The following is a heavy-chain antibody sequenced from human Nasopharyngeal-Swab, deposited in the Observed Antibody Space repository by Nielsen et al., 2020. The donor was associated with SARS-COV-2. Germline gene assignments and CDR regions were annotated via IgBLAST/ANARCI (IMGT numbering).Heavy chain of an antibody. V-gene: IGHV1-8*01. D-gene: IGHD3-3*01. Sequence: ASVKVSCKASGYTFTSYDINWVRQATGQGLEWMGWMNPNSGNTGYAQKFQGRVTITRDTSASTAYMELSSLRSEDTAVYYCASTKTTTIFGVVVKNDAFDIWGQGTMVTVSS. CDR1: GYTFTSYD. CDR2: MNPNSGNT. CDR3: ASTKTTTIFGVVVKNDAFDI. J-gene: IGHJ3*02.